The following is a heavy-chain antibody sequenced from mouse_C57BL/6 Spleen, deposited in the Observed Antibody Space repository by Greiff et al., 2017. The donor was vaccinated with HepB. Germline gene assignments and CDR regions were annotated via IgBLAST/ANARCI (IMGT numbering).Heavy chain of an antibody. CDR2: ISSGSSTI. CDR3: ARSPYYGSSHWYFDV. J-gene: IGHJ1*03. CDR1: GFTFSDYG. D-gene: IGHD1-1*01. Sequence: HLFESWGGLVKPGGSLKLSCAASGFTFSDYGMHWVRQAPEKGLEWVAYISSGSSTIYYADTVKGRFTISRDNAKNTLFLQMTSLRSEDTAMYYCARSPYYGSSHWYFDVWGTGTTVTVSS. V-gene: IGHV5-17*01.